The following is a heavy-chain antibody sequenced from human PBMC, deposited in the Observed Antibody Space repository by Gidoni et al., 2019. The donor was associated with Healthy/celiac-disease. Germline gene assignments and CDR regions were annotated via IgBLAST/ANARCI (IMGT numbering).Heavy chain of an antibody. D-gene: IGHD2-2*01. CDR1: RFTFSSYA. CDR2: ISYDRSSK. V-gene: IGHV3-30-3*01. Sequence: QVQLVESGGGVVQPGRSLRLSCAASRFTFSSYAMHWVRQAPGKGLEWVAVISYDRSSKYYADAVKGRFTISRDNSKNTLYLQMNSLRAEDTAVFYCARGGYCSSSSCPPAYYYGMDVWGQGTTVTVSS. J-gene: IGHJ6*02. CDR3: ARGGYCSSSSCPPAYYYGMDV.